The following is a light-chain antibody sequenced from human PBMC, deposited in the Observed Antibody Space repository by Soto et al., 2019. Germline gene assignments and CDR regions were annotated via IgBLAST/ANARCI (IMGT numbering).Light chain of an antibody. CDR1: QSISNS. CDR3: QPSYSTPRT. CDR2: TAS. Sequence: DIQMTQSPSSLSASVGDRVTITCRASQSISNSVNWYRQKPGRAPNLLIYTASSLQSGVPSRFSGSGSGTDFTLTISTLQPEDFATYYCQPSYSTPRTFGQGTKVEIK. J-gene: IGKJ1*01. V-gene: IGKV1-39*01.